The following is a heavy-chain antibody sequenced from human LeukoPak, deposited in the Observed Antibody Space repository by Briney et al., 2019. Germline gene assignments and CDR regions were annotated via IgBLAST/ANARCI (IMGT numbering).Heavy chain of an antibody. D-gene: IGHD3/OR15-3a*01. CDR3: ASDPYLANCWTGYPHS. Sequence: GGSLRLSCAASGFSFSNSWMHWVRQAPGKGLVWVSRINSDGTTTYYADSVKGRFTISRDNAKNTLFLQMNSLRPEDTALYYCASDPYLANCWTGYPHSWGQGPLVTASS. CDR2: INSDGTTT. V-gene: IGHV3-74*01. J-gene: IGHJ4*02. CDR1: GFSFSNSW.